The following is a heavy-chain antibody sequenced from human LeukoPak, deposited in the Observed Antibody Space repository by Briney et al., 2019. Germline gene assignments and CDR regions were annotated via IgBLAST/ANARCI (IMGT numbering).Heavy chain of an antibody. Sequence: SETLSLTCTVSSGSISSGTYYWSWIRQPAGKGLEWIGRIYSSGSTSYNPSLKSRVTISVDTSNNQFSLRLSSVTAADTALYYCASGINYYDSSGARVYSFDYWGQGALVTVSS. J-gene: IGHJ4*02. CDR1: SGSISSGTYY. CDR3: ASGINYYDSSGARVYSFDY. V-gene: IGHV4-61*02. D-gene: IGHD3-22*01. CDR2: IYSSGST.